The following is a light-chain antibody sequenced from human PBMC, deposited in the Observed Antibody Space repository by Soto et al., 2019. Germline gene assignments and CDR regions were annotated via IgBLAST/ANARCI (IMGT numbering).Light chain of an antibody. CDR2: KND. V-gene: IGLV1-47*01. CDR3: AAWSDGLSGYV. Sequence: QSVLTQPPSASETPGQTVTISCSGGSSNIGRNPVYWYQQLPGSAPKLLIYKNDQRPSGVPERFAASKSGTSASLAIFGLRSEDEADYFCAAWSDGLSGYVFGTGTKLTVL. CDR1: SSNIGRNP. J-gene: IGLJ1*01.